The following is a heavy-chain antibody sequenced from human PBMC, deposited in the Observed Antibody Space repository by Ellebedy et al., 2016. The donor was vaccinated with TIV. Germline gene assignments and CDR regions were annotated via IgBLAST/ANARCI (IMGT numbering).Heavy chain of an antibody. Sequence: GESLKISCAASGFIFTNYAMNWVRQAPGKGLEWVSSISSSGATTYYADSVKGRFTISRDQSTRTLYLEMNSLRVEDSATYYCATRVPGASYWGRGTLVTVSS. V-gene: IGHV3-23*01. CDR1: GFIFTNYA. CDR2: ISSSGATT. D-gene: IGHD1-26*01. J-gene: IGHJ4*02. CDR3: ATRVPGASY.